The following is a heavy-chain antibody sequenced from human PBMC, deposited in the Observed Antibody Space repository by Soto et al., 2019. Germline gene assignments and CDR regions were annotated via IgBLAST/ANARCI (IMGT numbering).Heavy chain of an antibody. J-gene: IGHJ5*02. D-gene: IGHD6-13*01. Sequence: EVQLLESGGGLVQPGGSLRLSCAASGFTFSSYAMSWVRQAPGKGLEWVSAISGSGGSTYYADSVKGRFTISRDNSKNTLYLQMNSLRAEDTAVYYCAGLYSSGWSFWNWFDPWGQGTLVTVSS. CDR2: ISGSGGST. V-gene: IGHV3-23*01. CDR3: AGLYSSGWSFWNWFDP. CDR1: GFTFSSYA.